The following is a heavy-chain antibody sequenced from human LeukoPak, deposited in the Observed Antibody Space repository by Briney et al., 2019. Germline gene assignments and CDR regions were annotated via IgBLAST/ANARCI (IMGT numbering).Heavy chain of an antibody. CDR2: IYYSGST. D-gene: IGHD1-26*01. CDR3: ARYSCSYTIDY. V-gene: IGHV4-59*01. Sequence: KPSETLSLTCTVSGGSISSYYWSWIRQPPGKGLEWIGYIYYSGSTNYNPSLKSRVTISVDTSKNQFSLKLSSVTAADTAVYYCARYSCSYTIDYWGQGTLVTVSS. J-gene: IGHJ4*02. CDR1: GGSISSYY.